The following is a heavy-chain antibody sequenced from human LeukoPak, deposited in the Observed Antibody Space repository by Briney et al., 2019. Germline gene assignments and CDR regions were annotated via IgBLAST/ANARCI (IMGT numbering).Heavy chain of an antibody. V-gene: IGHV3-30*04. D-gene: IGHD3-10*01. CDR2: ISYDGSNK. Sequence: PGGSLRLSCAASGFTFSSDAMSWVRQAPGKGLEWVAVISYDGSNKYYADSVKGRFTISRDNSKNTLYLQMNSLRAEDTAVYYCARNGGWFGEFQNYYGMDVWGKGTTVTVSS. CDR3: ARNGGWFGEFQNYYGMDV. J-gene: IGHJ6*04. CDR1: GFTFSSDA.